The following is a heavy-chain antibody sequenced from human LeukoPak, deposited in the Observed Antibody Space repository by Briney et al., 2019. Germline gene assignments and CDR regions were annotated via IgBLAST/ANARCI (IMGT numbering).Heavy chain of an antibody. V-gene: IGHV1-2*02. D-gene: IGHD4-23*01. J-gene: IGHJ3*01. Sequence: GASVKVSCKASGYTFTGYHIHWVRQAPGQGLEWMSSINLNTAGTEYPQKFQGRVTVTRDTPVTTAYMELSTLRYDDTATYYCAIEPTGSGNPGDVWGQGTVVTVSS. CDR3: AIEPTGSGNPGDV. CDR2: INLNTAGT. CDR1: GYTFTGYH.